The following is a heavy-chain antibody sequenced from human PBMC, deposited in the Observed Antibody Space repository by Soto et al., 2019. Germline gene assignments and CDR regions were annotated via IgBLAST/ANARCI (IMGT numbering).Heavy chain of an antibody. Sequence: SETLSLTCSVAGGSISSSSYFWGWIRQPPGKGLGWIGSIYDSGSTYYNPSLKSRVTVSVDTSKNQFSLKLSSVTAADTAVYYCARHPSDFWFDPWGQGTLVTVSS. J-gene: IGHJ5*02. CDR1: GGSISSSSYF. CDR2: IYDSGST. CDR3: ARHPSDFWFDP. V-gene: IGHV4-39*01. D-gene: IGHD2-21*02.